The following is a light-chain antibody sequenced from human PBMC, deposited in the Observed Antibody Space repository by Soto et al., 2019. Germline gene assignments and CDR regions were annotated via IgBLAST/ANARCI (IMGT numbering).Light chain of an antibody. V-gene: IGKV1-27*01. CDR1: QGIGDF. Sequence: DIQMTQSPSSLSASVGDTVTITCRASQGIGDFLAWFQQKPGKVPKILIYAASNLHSGVPSRFSGSRSGTDFTLTISSLQPEDVATYYCQKYDRAPDTFGQGTKLELK. CDR3: QKYDRAPDT. CDR2: AAS. J-gene: IGKJ2*01.